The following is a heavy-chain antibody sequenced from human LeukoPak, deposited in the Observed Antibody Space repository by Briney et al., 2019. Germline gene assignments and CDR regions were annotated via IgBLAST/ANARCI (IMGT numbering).Heavy chain of an antibody. CDR1: GGSISSSSYY. V-gene: IGHV4-39*01. CDR3: AVLEWSNGYFQH. Sequence: SETLSLTCTVSGGSISSSSYYWGWIRQPPGKGLEWIGSIYYSGSTYYNPSLKSRVTISVDTSKNQFSLKLSSVTAADTAVYYCAVLEWSNGYFQHWGQGTLVTVSS. J-gene: IGHJ1*01. CDR2: IYYSGST. D-gene: IGHD3-3*01.